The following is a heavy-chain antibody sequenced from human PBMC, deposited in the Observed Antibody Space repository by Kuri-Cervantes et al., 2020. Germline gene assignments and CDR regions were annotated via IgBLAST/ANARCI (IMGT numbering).Heavy chain of an antibody. CDR1: GFTFSSYA. Sequence: GGSLRLSCAASGFTFSSYAMHWVRQAPGKGLEWVAVISYDGSNKYYADSVKGRFTISRDNSKNTLYLQMNSLRAEDTAVYYCAREPTSWVEWLLYYYYGMDVWGQGTTVTVSS. CDR2: ISYDGSNK. D-gene: IGHD3-3*01. J-gene: IGHJ6*02. CDR3: AREPTSWVEWLLYYYYGMDV. V-gene: IGHV3-30-3*01.